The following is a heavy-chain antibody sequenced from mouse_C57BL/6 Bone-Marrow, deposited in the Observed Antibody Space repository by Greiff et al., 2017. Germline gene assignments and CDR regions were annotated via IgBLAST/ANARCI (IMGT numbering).Heavy chain of an antibody. Sequence: EVMLVESGGGLVKPGGSLKLSCAASGFTFSDYGMHWVRQAPEKGLEWVAYISSGSSTIYYADTVKGRFTISRDNAKNTLFLQMTSLRSEDTAMYYCARPNYGNHLYYAMDYWGQGTSVTVSS. D-gene: IGHD2-1*01. V-gene: IGHV5-17*01. CDR3: ARPNYGNHLYYAMDY. J-gene: IGHJ4*01. CDR1: GFTFSDYG. CDR2: ISSGSSTI.